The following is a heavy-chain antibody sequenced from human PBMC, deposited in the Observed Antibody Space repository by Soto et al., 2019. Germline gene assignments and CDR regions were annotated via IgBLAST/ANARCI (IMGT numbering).Heavy chain of an antibody. CDR2: VVPVYTTS. Sequence: ASVKVSCKASGGPLRNYAISWVRQAPGQGLEWMGGVVPVYTTSKYAQKFQGRPTITADRSTSTTYMGLTSLTSEDTAVYFCATDSGSYYDVAYWGQGTLVTVSS. D-gene: IGHD1-26*01. CDR1: GGPLRNYA. CDR3: ATDSGSYYDVAY. J-gene: IGHJ4*02. V-gene: IGHV1-69*06.